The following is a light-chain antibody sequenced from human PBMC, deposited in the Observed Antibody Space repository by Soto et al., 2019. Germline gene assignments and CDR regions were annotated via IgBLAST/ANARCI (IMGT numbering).Light chain of an antibody. CDR1: SSNIGDNT. Sequence: SVLTQPPSASGTPGQRITISCSGSSSNIGDNTVNWYQQLPGTAPKLLIHSNNQRPPGVPDRFSGSKSGTSASLAISGLQSEDEADYYCAAWDDSLNGYVFGTGTKVTVL. CDR3: AAWDDSLNGYV. V-gene: IGLV1-44*01. CDR2: SNN. J-gene: IGLJ1*01.